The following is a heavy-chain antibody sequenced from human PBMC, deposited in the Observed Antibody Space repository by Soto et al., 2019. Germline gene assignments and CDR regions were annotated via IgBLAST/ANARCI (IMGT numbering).Heavy chain of an antibody. CDR2: ISVYNYNT. CDR3: ARGGGYYGSGTYPFAC. Sequence: QVQLVQSGAEVKKPGASVKVSCKTSGYTFSNYGIAWVRQAPGQSLEWMGWISVYNYNTNYAQKLQGRVTMTRDISTRTAYMELGRLISDDTAVYYCARGGGYYGSGTYPFACWGQGTLVTVSS. D-gene: IGHD3-10*01. CDR1: GYTFSNYG. V-gene: IGHV1-18*01. J-gene: IGHJ4*02.